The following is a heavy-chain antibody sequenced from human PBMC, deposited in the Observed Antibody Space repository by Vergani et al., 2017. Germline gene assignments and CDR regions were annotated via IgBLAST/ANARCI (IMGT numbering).Heavy chain of an antibody. J-gene: IGHJ4*02. CDR2: INHSGST. Sequence: QVQLQQWGAGLLKPSETLSLTCAVYGGSFSGYYWSWIRQPPGKGLEWIGEINHSGSTNYNPSLKSRVTISVDTSKNQFSLKLSSVTAADTAVYYCARGYCSSTSCHFDYGGQGTLVTFSS. V-gene: IGHV4-34*01. CDR1: GGSFSGYY. CDR3: ARGYCSSTSCHFDY. D-gene: IGHD2-2*01.